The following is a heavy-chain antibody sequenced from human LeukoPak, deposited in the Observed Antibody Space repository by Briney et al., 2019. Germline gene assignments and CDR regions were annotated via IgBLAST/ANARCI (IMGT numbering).Heavy chain of an antibody. Sequence: SETLSLTCTVSGGSISSSSYYWGWIRQPPGKGLEWIGSIYYSGSTYYNPSLKSRVTKSVDTSKNQFSLKLSSVTAADTAVYYCARASDYIFDPWGQGTLVTVSS. CDR2: IYYSGST. J-gene: IGHJ5*02. CDR1: GGSISSSSYY. CDR3: ARASDYIFDP. V-gene: IGHV4-39*07. D-gene: IGHD4-11*01.